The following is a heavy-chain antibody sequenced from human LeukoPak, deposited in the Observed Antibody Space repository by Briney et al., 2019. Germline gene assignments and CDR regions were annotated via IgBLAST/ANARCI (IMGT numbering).Heavy chain of an antibody. J-gene: IGHJ4*02. CDR3: ARGFGFLEWCFDY. Sequence: PGGSLRLSCAASGFTFSSYGMHWVRQAPGKGLEWVAFIRYDGSNKYYADSVKGRFTISRDNSKNTLYLQMNSLRAEDTAVYYCARGFGFLEWCFDYWGQGTLVTVSS. D-gene: IGHD3-3*01. CDR2: IRYDGSNK. CDR1: GFTFSSYG. V-gene: IGHV3-30*02.